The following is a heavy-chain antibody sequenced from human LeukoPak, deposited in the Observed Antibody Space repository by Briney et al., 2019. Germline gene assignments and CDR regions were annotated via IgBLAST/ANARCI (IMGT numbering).Heavy chain of an antibody. J-gene: IGHJ4*02. D-gene: IGHD3-9*01. CDR2: IRYDGNNK. CDR3: AKGQHVLRYFDWGDDFDY. CDR1: GFPVNSFA. Sequence: GGSLRLSCEASGFPVNSFAMHWVRQAPGKGLEWVTFIRYDGNNKYYADSVKGRFTISRDNSKNILYLQMNSLRPEDTAVYYCAKGQHVLRYFDWGDDFDYWGQGTLVTVSS. V-gene: IGHV3-30*02.